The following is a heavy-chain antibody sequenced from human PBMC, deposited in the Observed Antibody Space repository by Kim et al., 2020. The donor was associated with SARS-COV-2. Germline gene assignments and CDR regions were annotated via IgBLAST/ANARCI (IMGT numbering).Heavy chain of an antibody. CDR1: GGSISSYY. V-gene: IGHV4-59*01. CDR2: IYYSGST. CDR3: ARVPIAAASLPGHPDY. J-gene: IGHJ4*02. D-gene: IGHD6-13*01. Sequence: SETLSLTCTVSGGSISSYYWSWIRQPPGKGLEWIGYIYYSGSTNYNPSLKSRVTISVDTSKNQFSLKLSSVTAADTAVYYCARVPIAAASLPGHPDYWGQGTLVTVSS.